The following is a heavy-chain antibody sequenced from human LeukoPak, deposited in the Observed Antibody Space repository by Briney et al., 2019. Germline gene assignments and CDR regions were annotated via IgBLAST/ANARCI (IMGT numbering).Heavy chain of an antibody. CDR2: IYYSGST. Sequence: SETLSLTCTVSGGSISSSSYYWGWIRQPPGKGLEWIGSIYYSGSTYYNPSLKSRVTISVDTSKNQFSLKLSSVTAADTAVYYCARDITAVDDYYYYYMDVWGKGTTVTVSS. J-gene: IGHJ6*03. V-gene: IGHV4-39*07. CDR1: GGSISSSSYY. D-gene: IGHD3-3*01. CDR3: ARDITAVDDYYYYYMDV.